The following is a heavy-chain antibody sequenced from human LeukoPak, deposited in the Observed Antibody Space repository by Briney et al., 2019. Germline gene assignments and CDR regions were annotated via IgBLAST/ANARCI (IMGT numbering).Heavy chain of an antibody. J-gene: IGHJ4*02. D-gene: IGHD3-22*01. CDR2: IYSGGST. CDR3: ARVDSSGYYEYFFDY. CDR1: GFTVSSNY. V-gene: IGHV3-66*01. Sequence: GGSLRLSCAASGFTVSSNYMSWVRQAPGKGLEWVSVIYSGGSTYYADSVKGRFTISRDNSENTLYLQMNSLRAEDTAVYYCARVDSSGYYEYFFDYWGQGTLVTVSS.